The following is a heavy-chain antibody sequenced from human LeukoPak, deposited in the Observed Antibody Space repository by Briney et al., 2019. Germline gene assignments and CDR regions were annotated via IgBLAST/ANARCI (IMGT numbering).Heavy chain of an antibody. CDR3: ASVSIVAAGTVSDDY. CDR1: GFTFSYYS. D-gene: IGHD6-13*01. Sequence: PGGSLTLSCAASGFTFSYYSMSWDRQAPGKGLEWMATIKPDGRDTYYMDSVKVRFTISRDNAKNSLYLQMSGLRAEDTAVYYCASVSIVAAGTVSDDYCGQGTLVTVSS. CDR2: IKPDGRDT. V-gene: IGHV3-7*01. J-gene: IGHJ4*02.